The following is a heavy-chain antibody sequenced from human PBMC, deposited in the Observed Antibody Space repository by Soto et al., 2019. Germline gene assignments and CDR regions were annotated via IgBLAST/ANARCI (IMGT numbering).Heavy chain of an antibody. CDR1: GYTFTSYD. CDR3: ARERSSGWYVDY. CDR2: MNPNSGNT. D-gene: IGHD6-19*01. V-gene: IGHV1-8*01. J-gene: IGHJ4*02. Sequence: QVQLVQSGAEVKKPGASVKVSCKASGYTFTSYDINWVRQATGQGLEWMGWMNPNSGNTGYAQKFQGRVTMTRNTSISAGYRELGSLRSEDTAVYYCARERSSGWYVDYWGQGTLVTVSS.